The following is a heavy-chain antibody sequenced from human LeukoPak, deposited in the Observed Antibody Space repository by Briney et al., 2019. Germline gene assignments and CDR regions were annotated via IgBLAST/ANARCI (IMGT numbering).Heavy chain of an antibody. CDR2: ISGSGGST. D-gene: IGHD6-13*01. V-gene: IGHV3-23*01. Sequence: GGSLRLSCAASGFTFSAYAMSWVRQAPGKGLEWVSAISGSGGSTYYADSVKGRFTISRDNSKNTLYLQMDSLRAEDTAVYYRARGDTYSSSWYGFHYWGQGTLVTVSS. CDR1: GFTFSAYA. CDR3: ARGDTYSSSWYGFHY. J-gene: IGHJ4*02.